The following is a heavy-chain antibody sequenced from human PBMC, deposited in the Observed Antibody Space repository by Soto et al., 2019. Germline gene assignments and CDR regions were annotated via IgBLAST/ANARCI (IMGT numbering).Heavy chain of an antibody. CDR2: ISGSAAST. CDR1: GFTFSNYA. Sequence: EVHLLESGGDLVQPGGSLRLSCAASGFTFSNYAMSWVRQAPGKGLDWVSGISGSAASTFYADSVKGRFTISRDNSKNTLYLQRNSLRAEDTAVYYCAKWTGRYCSGGRCYLDDPFDYWGQGILVTVSS. D-gene: IGHD2-15*01. V-gene: IGHV3-23*01. CDR3: AKWTGRYCSGGRCYLDDPFDY. J-gene: IGHJ4*02.